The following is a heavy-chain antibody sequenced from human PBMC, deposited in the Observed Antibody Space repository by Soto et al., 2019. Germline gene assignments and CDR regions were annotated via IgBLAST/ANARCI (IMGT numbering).Heavy chain of an antibody. J-gene: IGHJ6*02. Sequence: SVKVSCKASGGTFSRYAISWVRQAPGQGLEWMGGIIPIFGTANYAQKFQGRVTITADESTSTAYMELSSLRSEDTAGYYCARRYPEGCSWYPMDYYFGMDVWGQGATVTVSS. V-gene: IGHV1-69*13. D-gene: IGHD6-13*01. CDR2: IIPIFGTA. CDR3: ARRYPEGCSWYPMDYYFGMDV. CDR1: GGTFSRYA.